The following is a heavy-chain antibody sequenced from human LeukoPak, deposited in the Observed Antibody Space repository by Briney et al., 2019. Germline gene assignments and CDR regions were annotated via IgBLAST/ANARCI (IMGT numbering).Heavy chain of an antibody. D-gene: IGHD2-2*01. CDR2: IYSGGST. CDR3: ARDGVAIPFDY. CDR1: GFTVSSNY. V-gene: IGHV3-53*04. J-gene: IGHJ4*02. Sequence: GGSLRLSCAASGFTVSSNYMSWVRQAPGKGLEWVSVIYSGGSTYYADSVKGRFTISRHNSKNTLYLQMNSLRAEDTAVYSCARDGVAIPFDYWGQGTLVTVSS.